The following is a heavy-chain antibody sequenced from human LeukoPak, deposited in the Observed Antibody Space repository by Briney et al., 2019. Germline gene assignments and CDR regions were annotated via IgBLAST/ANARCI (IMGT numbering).Heavy chain of an antibody. CDR3: ARWLVVGDPWGFDP. V-gene: IGHV5-51*01. D-gene: IGHD2-15*01. CDR1: GYRFSDYW. Sequence: GESLQISCKGSGYRFSDYWLGWVRQMPGRGLEWMGIIYPGDSRTRYSPPFRGQVTTSADKSIDTAYLQWSSLKASDSGIYYCARWLVVGDPWGFDPWGQGTRVTVSS. J-gene: IGHJ5*02. CDR2: IYPGDSRT.